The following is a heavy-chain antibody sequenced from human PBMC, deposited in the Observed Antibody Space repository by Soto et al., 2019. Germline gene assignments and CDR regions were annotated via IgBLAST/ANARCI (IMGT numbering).Heavy chain of an antibody. CDR1: GGSISSSSYY. Sequence: SETLSLTCTVSGGSISSSSYYWGWIRRPPGKGLEWIGSIYYSGSTYYNPSLKSRVTISVDTSKNQFSLKLSSVTAADTAVYYCAVSAGGWLQLGTGNWFDPWGQGXLVTVSS. J-gene: IGHJ5*02. CDR2: IYYSGST. V-gene: IGHV4-39*01. D-gene: IGHD5-12*01. CDR3: AVSAGGWLQLGTGNWFDP.